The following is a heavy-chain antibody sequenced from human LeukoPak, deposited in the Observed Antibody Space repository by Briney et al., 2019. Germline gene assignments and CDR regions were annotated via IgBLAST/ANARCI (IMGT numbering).Heavy chain of an antibody. CDR3: AKEHAYFAWLLGDYFDY. D-gene: IGHD3-9*01. CDR1: GFTFSSYG. J-gene: IGHJ4*02. CDR2: ISYDGSNK. V-gene: IGHV3-30*18. Sequence: GGSLRLSCAASGFTFSSYGMHWVRQAPGKGLEWVAVISYDGSNKYYADSVKGRFTISRDNSKNTLYLQMNSLRAEDTAVYYCAKEHAYFAWLLGDYFDYWGQGTLVTVSS.